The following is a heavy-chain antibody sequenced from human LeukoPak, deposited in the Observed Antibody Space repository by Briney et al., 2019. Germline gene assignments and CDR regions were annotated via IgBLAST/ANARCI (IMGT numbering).Heavy chain of an antibody. CDR3: ARDLNWNPTGSGAFDI. CDR2: INHSGAT. CDR1: GGSFSGYY. J-gene: IGHJ3*02. D-gene: IGHD1-20*01. Sequence: PSETLSLTCVVYGGSFSGYYWSWIRQPPGKGLEWIGEINHSGATNYNPSLKSRVTVSVDTSNNQFSLKLSSVTAADTAVYYCARDLNWNPTGSGAFDIWGQGTMVTVSS. V-gene: IGHV4-34*01.